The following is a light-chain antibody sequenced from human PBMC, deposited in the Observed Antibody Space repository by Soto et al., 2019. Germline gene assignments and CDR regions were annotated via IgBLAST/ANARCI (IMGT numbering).Light chain of an antibody. V-gene: IGKV3-11*01. J-gene: IGKJ1*01. CDR2: YTS. CDR1: QSVTSN. Sequence: EIVTKESPATLSVSHGERGTLCCRASQSVTSNLAWYQQKPGQAPRLLIYYTSNRATGIPARFSGSGSGTDFTLTINSLAPEDFAIYYCHQRQSWPRTFGQGTTVDIK. CDR3: HQRQSWPRT.